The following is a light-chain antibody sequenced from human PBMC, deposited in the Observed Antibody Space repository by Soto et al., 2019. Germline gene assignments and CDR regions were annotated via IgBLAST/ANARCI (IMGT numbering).Light chain of an antibody. V-gene: IGKV3-20*01. CDR3: QQYDYWPF. CDR2: GAS. CDR1: QSVSNNY. Sequence: EIVLTQSPGTLSLSPGERATLSCRASQSVSNNYLAWYQQKPGQAPRLLIYGASNRATGIPDRFSGSGSGTDYTLTITNLESEDFAVYYCQQYDYWPFLGQGTRLEIK. J-gene: IGKJ5*01.